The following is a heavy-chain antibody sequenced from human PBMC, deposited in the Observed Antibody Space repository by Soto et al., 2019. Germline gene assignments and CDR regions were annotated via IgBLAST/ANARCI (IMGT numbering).Heavy chain of an antibody. CDR3: ARAGTPMVRVVISGWFDP. Sequence: QVQLQESGPGLVKPSETLSLTCTVSGGSISSYYWSWIRQPPGKGLEWIGYIYYSGSTNYNPSLKSRVTISVDTSKTQFSLKLSSVTAADTAVYYCARAGTPMVRVVISGWFDPWGPGTLVTVSS. J-gene: IGHJ5*02. V-gene: IGHV4-59*01. CDR2: IYYSGST. D-gene: IGHD3-10*01. CDR1: GGSISSYY.